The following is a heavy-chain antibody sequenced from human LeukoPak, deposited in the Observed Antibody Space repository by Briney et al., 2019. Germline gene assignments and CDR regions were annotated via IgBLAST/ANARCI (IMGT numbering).Heavy chain of an antibody. J-gene: IGHJ4*02. D-gene: IGHD6-19*01. Sequence: SETLSLTCTVSGGSISSGSYYWSWIRQPAGKGLEWIGRIYTGGSTNYNPSLKSRVTISVDTSKNQFSLKLSSVTAADTAVYYCARDKIGFIAVAIFDYWGQGTLVTVSS. CDR3: ARDKIGFIAVAIFDY. CDR1: GGSISSGSYY. CDR2: IYTGGST. V-gene: IGHV4-61*02.